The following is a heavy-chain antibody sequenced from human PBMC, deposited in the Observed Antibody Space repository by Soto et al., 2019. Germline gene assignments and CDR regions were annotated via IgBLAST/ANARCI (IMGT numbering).Heavy chain of an antibody. D-gene: IGHD3-10*01. Sequence: QVQLVQSGAEVKKPGASVKVSCKASGYTFTSYGISWVRQAPGQGLEWMGWISAYNGNTNYAQKLQGRVTMTTDTSTSTADMELRSLRTDDTAVYYCARDLRDVLRWFGDFDYWGQGTLVTVSS. CDR2: ISAYNGNT. V-gene: IGHV1-18*01. CDR3: ARDLRDVLRWFGDFDY. CDR1: GYTFTSYG. J-gene: IGHJ4*02.